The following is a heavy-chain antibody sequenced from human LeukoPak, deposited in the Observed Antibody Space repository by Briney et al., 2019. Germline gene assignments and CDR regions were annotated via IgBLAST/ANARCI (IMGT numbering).Heavy chain of an antibody. J-gene: IGHJ4*02. CDR3: ARVTVAGSGVYDY. V-gene: IGHV4-39*07. CDR2: IYYSGNT. Sequence: SETLSLTCTVSGGSISSSSYYWGWIRQPPGKGLGWIGNIYYSGNTYYNPSLKSRVTISVDTSKNQFSLKLSSVTAADTAVYYCARVTVAGSGVYDYWGQGTLVTVSS. D-gene: IGHD6-19*01. CDR1: GGSISSSSYY.